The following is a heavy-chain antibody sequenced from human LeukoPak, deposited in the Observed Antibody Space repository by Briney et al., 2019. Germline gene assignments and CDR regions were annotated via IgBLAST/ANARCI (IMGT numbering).Heavy chain of an antibody. Sequence: GGSLRLSCAASGFTVSSNYMSWVRQAPGKGLEWVSVIYSGGSTYYADSVKGRFIISRDNSKNTLYLQMNNLRAEDTAVYYCARAGLNVDIVASHDAFDIWGQGTMVTVSS. J-gene: IGHJ3*02. CDR3: ARAGLNVDIVASHDAFDI. D-gene: IGHD5-12*01. CDR2: IYSGGST. CDR1: GFTVSSNY. V-gene: IGHV3-53*01.